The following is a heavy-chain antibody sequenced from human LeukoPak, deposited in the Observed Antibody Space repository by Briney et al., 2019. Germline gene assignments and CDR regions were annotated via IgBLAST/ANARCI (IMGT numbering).Heavy chain of an antibody. CDR2: ISDSGST. J-gene: IGHJ4*02. CDR1: GGSISSRSYY. V-gene: IGHV4-39*07. Sequence: PSETLSLTCTVSGGSISSRSYYWGWIRQPPGKGLEWIGKISDSGSTYYNPSLKSRVTISVDTSKNQFSLKLSSVTAADTAVYYCARSYGSGSYYNLPFDYWGQGTLVTVSS. D-gene: IGHD3-10*01. CDR3: ARSYGSGSYYNLPFDY.